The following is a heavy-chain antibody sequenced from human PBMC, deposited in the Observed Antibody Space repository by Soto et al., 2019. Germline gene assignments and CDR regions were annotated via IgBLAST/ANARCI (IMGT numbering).Heavy chain of an antibody. CDR3: SRGTVELGYFDY. V-gene: IGHV1-8*01. CDR2: MNPYKWNT. CDR1: GYTFTRYD. Sequence: ASVKVSCKASGYTFTRYDINWVRQAPGQGLDWMGWMNPYKWNTGHAHDFQGRVNMTRNTAINTAYMELKSRRPHDTAIYYCSRGTVELGYFDYWGQGALVTVSS. J-gene: IGHJ4*02. D-gene: IGHD1-7*01.